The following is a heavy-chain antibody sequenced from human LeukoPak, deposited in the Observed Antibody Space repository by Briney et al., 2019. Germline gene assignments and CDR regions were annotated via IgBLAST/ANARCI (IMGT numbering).Heavy chain of an antibody. CDR2: ISHDGSKI. CDR1: GFTFSTYG. J-gene: IGHJ4*02. V-gene: IGHV3-30*18. CDR3: AKDSSRFGELLSSFDY. D-gene: IGHD3-10*01. Sequence: GKSLRLSCAASGFTFSTYGMHWVRQAPGKGLEWVTFISHDGSKIFYIDSVKGRFTISRDNSKNTLYLQTNSLRPEDTAVYFCAKDSSRFGELLSSFDYWGQGTLLTVSS.